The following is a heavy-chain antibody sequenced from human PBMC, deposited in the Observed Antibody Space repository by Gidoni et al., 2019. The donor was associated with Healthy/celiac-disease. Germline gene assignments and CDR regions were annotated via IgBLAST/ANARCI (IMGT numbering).Heavy chain of an antibody. D-gene: IGHD3-3*01. V-gene: IGHV4-39*07. Sequence: QLQLQESGPGLVKPSETLSLTCTVSGGSISSSSYDWGWIRQPPGKGLEWIGTIYYSGSTYYNPSLNSRVTISVDTSKKHFSLKLSSVTAADTAVYYCASGSLRFLELTWGQGTLVTVSS. CDR2: IYYSGST. J-gene: IGHJ4*02. CDR3: ASGSLRFLELT. CDR1: GGSISSSSYD.